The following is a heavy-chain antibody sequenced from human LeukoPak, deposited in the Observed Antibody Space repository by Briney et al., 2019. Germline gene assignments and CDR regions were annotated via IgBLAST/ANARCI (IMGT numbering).Heavy chain of an antibody. D-gene: IGHD3-3*01. Sequence: GASVKVSCKASGYTFTGYYMHWVRQAPGQGLEWMGWINPNSGGTNYAQKFQGRVTMTRDTSISTAYMELSRLRSDDTAVYYCARFLEKSPGDYYYYYYMDVWGKGTTVTVSS. V-gene: IGHV1-2*02. J-gene: IGHJ6*03. CDR2: INPNSGGT. CDR3: ARFLEKSPGDYYYYYYMDV. CDR1: GYTFTGYY.